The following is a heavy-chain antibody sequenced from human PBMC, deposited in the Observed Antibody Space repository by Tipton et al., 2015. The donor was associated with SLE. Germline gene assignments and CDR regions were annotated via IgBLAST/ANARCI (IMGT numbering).Heavy chain of an antibody. D-gene: IGHD3-16*01. V-gene: IGHV4-59*01. J-gene: IGHJ3*02. CDR2: IYYSGST. CDR1: GGSISSFY. CDR3: ARGGGGAFDI. Sequence: TLSLTCTVSGGSISSFYWSWIRQPPGKGLEWIGYIYYSGSTKYNPPLKSRVTISVDTSKNQFSLKLSSVTAADTAVYYCARGGGGAFDIWGQGTMVTVSS.